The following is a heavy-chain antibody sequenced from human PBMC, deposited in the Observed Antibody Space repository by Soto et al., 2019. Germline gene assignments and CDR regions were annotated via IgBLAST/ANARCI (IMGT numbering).Heavy chain of an antibody. CDR1: GFTFSSYA. J-gene: IGHJ6*04. CDR3: ARDGPLGVRSDYHYGMDV. D-gene: IGHD2-21*01. Sequence: PGGSLRLSCAASGFTFSSYAMHWVRQSPGKGLEWMAVISPDGSNKYYAGSVKGRFIISRDNSKNTLYLQMNSLRGEDTAVYYCARDGPLGVRSDYHYGMDVWGKGTTVTVS. V-gene: IGHV3-30-3*01. CDR2: ISPDGSNK.